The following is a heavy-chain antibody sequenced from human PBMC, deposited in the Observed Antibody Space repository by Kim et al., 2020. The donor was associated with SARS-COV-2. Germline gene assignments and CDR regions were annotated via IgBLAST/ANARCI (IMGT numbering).Heavy chain of an antibody. J-gene: IGHJ4*02. D-gene: IGHD6-19*01. CDR1: GFTFDHSA. CDR3: VRGSGWLPWY. CDR2: ISANGETI. V-gene: IGHV3-43*02. Sequence: GGSLRLSCAASGFTFDHSAMHWVRQAPGKGLEWVSLISANGETIYYADSVKGRFTISIDNNKNSLHLQMNSLRTEDTALYYCVRGSGWLPWYWGQGNLDTV.